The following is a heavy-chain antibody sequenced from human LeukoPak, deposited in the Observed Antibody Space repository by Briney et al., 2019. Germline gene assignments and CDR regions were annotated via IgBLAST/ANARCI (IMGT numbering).Heavy chain of an antibody. CDR1: GGSISSSSYY. Sequence: SETLSLTCTVSGGSISSSSYYWGWIRQPPGKGLEWIGSIYYSGSTYYNPSLKSRVTISVDTSKNQFSLKLSSVTAADTAVYYCARNSIQNRFDPWGQGTLVTVSS. CDR2: IYYSGST. V-gene: IGHV4-39*01. CDR3: ARNSIQNRFDP. J-gene: IGHJ5*02.